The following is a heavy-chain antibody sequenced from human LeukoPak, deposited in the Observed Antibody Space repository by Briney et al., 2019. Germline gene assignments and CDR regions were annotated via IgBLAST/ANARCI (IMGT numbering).Heavy chain of an antibody. D-gene: IGHD3-10*01. CDR1: GFTFSSYP. Sequence: GGSLRLSCAASGFTFSSYPMHWVRQAPGKGLEWVAVIGYDGVNKFYTDSVKGRFTISRDDSKNTLYLQMDSLRAEDTAVYYCARAFIRGAPDYLDQWGQGTLVTVSS. J-gene: IGHJ4*02. CDR2: IGYDGVNK. V-gene: IGHV3-30*04. CDR3: ARAFIRGAPDYLDQ.